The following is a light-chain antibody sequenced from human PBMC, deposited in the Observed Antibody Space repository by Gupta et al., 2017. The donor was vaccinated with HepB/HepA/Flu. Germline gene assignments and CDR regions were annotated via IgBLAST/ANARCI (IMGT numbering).Light chain of an antibody. J-gene: IGKJ1*01. CDR2: AAS. V-gene: IGKV1-39*01. CDR1: QSISNY. Sequence: DIQLPQSPSSLSVSVGDRVTITCRASQSISNYLTWYQQKPGKDPKLLIDAASSLQSGVPSRFISSRSGTEYILTISSIKSEDFATYYCQKSYRTPPVTFGQGTKLEIK. CDR3: QKSYRTPPVT.